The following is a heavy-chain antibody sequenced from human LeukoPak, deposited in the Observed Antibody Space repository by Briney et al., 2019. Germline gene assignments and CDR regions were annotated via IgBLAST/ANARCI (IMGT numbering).Heavy chain of an antibody. D-gene: IGHD3-3*01. CDR2: IMSCTRNI. Sequence: GGSLRLPSPASAFSFGSYSMNWVRQAAGKALKWFSSIMSCTRNIYYAGSVKGRFTISRDNAKNSLYLQLSSLRAEDTAVYYCATTRAPSNGRVLYSIDVWREGTTVTVSS. CDR1: AFSFGSYS. J-gene: IGHJ6*03. CDR3: ATTRAPSNGRVLYSIDV. V-gene: IGHV3-21*01.